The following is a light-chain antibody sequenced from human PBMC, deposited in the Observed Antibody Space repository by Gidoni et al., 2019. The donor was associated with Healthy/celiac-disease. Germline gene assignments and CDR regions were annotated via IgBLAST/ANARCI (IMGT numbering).Light chain of an antibody. CDR3: QQYGSSPQT. V-gene: IGKV3-20*01. J-gene: IGKJ2*01. CDR2: GAS. CDR1: QSVSSSY. Sequence: DIVLTQSPGPLSLSPGERATLSCRASQSVSSSYSAWYQQKPGQAPRLLIYGASSRATGIPDRFSGSGSGTDFTLTISRLEPEDFAVYYCQQYGSSPQTCGQGTKLEIK.